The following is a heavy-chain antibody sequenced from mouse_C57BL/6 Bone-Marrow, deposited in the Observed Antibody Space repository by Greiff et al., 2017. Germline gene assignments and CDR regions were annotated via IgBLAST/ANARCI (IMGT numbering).Heavy chain of an antibody. CDR2: IYPGSGST. D-gene: IGHD2-5*01. V-gene: IGHV1-55*01. CDR3: ARPYYSNYWYFDV. CDR1: GYTFTSYW. J-gene: IGHJ1*03. Sequence: VQLQQPGAELVKPGASVKMSCKASGYTFTSYWITWVKQRPGQGLEWIGDIYPGSGSTNYNEKFNSKATLTVDTSSSTAYMQLSSLTSEDSAVYYCARPYYSNYWYFDVWGTGTTGTVSS.